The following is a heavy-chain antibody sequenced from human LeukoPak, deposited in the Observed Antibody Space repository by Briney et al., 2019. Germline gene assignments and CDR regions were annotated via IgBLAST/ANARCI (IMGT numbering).Heavy chain of an antibody. CDR1: GGSISSSNW. Sequence: SETLSLTCAVSGGSISSSNWWSWVRQPPGKGPEWIGEIYHSGSTNYNPSLKSRVTISVDKSKNQFSLKLSSVTAADTAVYYCARGYCSGGSCYLFDYWGQGTLVTVSS. CDR3: ARGYCSGGSCYLFDY. V-gene: IGHV4-4*02. D-gene: IGHD2-15*01. CDR2: IYHSGST. J-gene: IGHJ4*02.